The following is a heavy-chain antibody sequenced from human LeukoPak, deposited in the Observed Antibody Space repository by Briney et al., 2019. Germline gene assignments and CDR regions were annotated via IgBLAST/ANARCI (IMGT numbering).Heavy chain of an antibody. CDR2: INHSGST. Sequence: SETLSLTCAVYGGSFSGYYWSWIRQPPGEGLEWIGEINHSGSTNYNPSLKSRVTISVDTSKNQFSLKLSSVTAADTAVYYCARARYYDISTFLNWYFDLWGRGTLVTVSS. V-gene: IGHV4-34*01. J-gene: IGHJ2*01. D-gene: IGHD3-9*01. CDR1: GGSFSGYY. CDR3: ARARYYDISTFLNWYFDL.